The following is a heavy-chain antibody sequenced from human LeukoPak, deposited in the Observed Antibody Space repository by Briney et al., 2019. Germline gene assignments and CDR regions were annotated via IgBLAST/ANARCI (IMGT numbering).Heavy chain of an antibody. CDR3: ARVLYSSSWYEIDY. V-gene: IGHV4-39*07. J-gene: IGHJ4*02. Sequence: GSLRLSCAASGFTFSSYAMSWIRQPPGKGLEWIGSIYYSGSTYYNPSLKSRVTISVDTSKNQFSLKLSSVTAADTAVYYCARVLYSSSWYEIDYWGQGTLVTVSS. CDR2: IYYSGST. CDR1: GFTFSSYA. D-gene: IGHD6-13*01.